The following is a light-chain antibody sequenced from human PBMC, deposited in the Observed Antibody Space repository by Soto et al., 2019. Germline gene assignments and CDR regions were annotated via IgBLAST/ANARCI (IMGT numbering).Light chain of an antibody. V-gene: IGKV1-39*01. CDR2: AAS. Sequence: DIQMTQSTSSLSASVGDRLTITCRASQTISNYLNWFQQKPGKAPKLLIYAASSLQSGVPSRFSGSGSGTDFTLTISTLQPEDFATYYCQQSYSTPYTFGQGTRLEIK. J-gene: IGKJ2*01. CDR3: QQSYSTPYT. CDR1: QTISNY.